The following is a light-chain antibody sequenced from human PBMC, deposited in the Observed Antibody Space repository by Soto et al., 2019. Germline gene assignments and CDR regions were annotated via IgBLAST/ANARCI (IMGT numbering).Light chain of an antibody. CDR2: EVS. CDR3: SSYADSNNYV. CDR1: SSDVGGYNY. V-gene: IGLV2-8*01. Sequence: QSAPTQPPSASGSPGQSVTISCTGTSSDVGGYNYVSWYQQHPGKAPKIMIYEVSKRPSGVPDRFSGSKSGNTASLTVSGLQAEDEADYYCSSYADSNNYVFGTGTKATVL. J-gene: IGLJ1*01.